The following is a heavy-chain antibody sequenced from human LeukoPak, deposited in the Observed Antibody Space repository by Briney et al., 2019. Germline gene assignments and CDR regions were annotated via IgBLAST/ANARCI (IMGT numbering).Heavy chain of an antibody. J-gene: IGHJ4*02. CDR3: AREIVGAPKSPGFFDY. Sequence: GGSLRLSCAASGLTFSSYWMHWVRQAPGKGLVWVSRINSDGSSTSYADSVKGRFTISRDNAKNTLYLQMNSLRAEDTAVYYCAREIVGAPKSPGFFDYWGQGTLVTVSS. CDR1: GLTFSSYW. V-gene: IGHV3-74*01. CDR2: INSDGSST. D-gene: IGHD1-26*01.